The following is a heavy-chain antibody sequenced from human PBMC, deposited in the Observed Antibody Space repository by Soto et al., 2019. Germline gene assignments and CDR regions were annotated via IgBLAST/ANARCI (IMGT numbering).Heavy chain of an antibody. CDR2: ISAYNGNT. CDR1: GYTFTSYG. V-gene: IGHV1-18*01. CDR3: ARDLYYYDSSGYYFRFDP. D-gene: IGHD3-22*01. J-gene: IGHJ5*02. Sequence: ASVNVSCKASGYTFTSYGISWGRQAPGQGLEWMGWISAYNGNTNYAQKLQGRVTMTTDTSTSTAYMELRSLRSDDTAVYYCARDLYYYDSSGYYFRFDPWGQGTLVTVSS.